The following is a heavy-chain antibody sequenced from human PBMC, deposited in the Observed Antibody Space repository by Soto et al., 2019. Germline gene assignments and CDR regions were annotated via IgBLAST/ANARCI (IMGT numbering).Heavy chain of an antibody. D-gene: IGHD3-22*01. V-gene: IGHV3-30*18. CDR1: GFTFSNFG. Sequence: QVHLVESGGGVVQPGRSLRLSCAASGFTFSNFGMQWVRQAPGKGLEWVSVISTTGGLRYYADSVKGRFTISRDNSKNTLYLQMSSLRAEDTAMYYCAKETHSSGYGSYFDYWGPGILVTVSS. J-gene: IGHJ4*02. CDR3: AKETHSSGYGSYFDY. CDR2: ISTTGGLR.